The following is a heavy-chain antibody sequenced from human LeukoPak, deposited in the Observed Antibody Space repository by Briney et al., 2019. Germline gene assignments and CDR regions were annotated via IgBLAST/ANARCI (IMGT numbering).Heavy chain of an antibody. CDR1: GGSFSGYY. CDR3: ASAYSSGWYFVDY. CDR2: INHSGST. Sequence: SETLSLTWAVYGGSFSGYYWSWVRQPPGKGLEWIGEINHSGSTNYNPSLKSRVTISVDTSKNQFSLKLSSVTAADTAVYYCASAYSSGWYFVDYWGQGTLVTVSS. D-gene: IGHD6-19*01. V-gene: IGHV4-34*01. J-gene: IGHJ4*02.